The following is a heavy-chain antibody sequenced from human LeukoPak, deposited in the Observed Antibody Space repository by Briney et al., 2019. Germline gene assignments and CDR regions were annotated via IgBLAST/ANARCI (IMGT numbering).Heavy chain of an antibody. Sequence: GGSLRLSCAASGFTFSSYWMYWVRQAPGKGLVWVSHINSDASSTDYADSVKGRLTISRDNSKNTLYLQMNSLRAEDTAVYYCARVVDHDYGDYYLDYWGQGTLVTVSS. V-gene: IGHV3-74*01. CDR1: GFTFSSYW. CDR3: ARVVDHDYGDYYLDY. CDR2: INSDASST. D-gene: IGHD4-17*01. J-gene: IGHJ4*02.